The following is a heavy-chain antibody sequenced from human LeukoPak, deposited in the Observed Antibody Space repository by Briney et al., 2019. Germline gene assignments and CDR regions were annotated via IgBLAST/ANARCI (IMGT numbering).Heavy chain of an antibody. D-gene: IGHD2-2*01. CDR1: GFTFSSYS. Sequence: GGSLRLSCAASGFTFSSYSMNWVRQAPGKGLEWVSYISSSSTIYYADSVKGRFTISRDNAKNSLYLQMNGLRAEDTAVYYCARDFCSSTSCYGVGDTNYFDYWGQGTLVTVSS. CDR3: ARDFCSSTSCYGVGDTNYFDY. CDR2: ISSSSTI. J-gene: IGHJ4*02. V-gene: IGHV3-48*01.